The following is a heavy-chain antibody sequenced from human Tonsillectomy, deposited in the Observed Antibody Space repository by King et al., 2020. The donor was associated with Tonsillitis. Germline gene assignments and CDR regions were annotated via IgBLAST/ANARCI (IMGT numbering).Heavy chain of an antibody. V-gene: IGHV4-39*01. J-gene: IGHJ4*02. CDR3: ARYVSGSFDY. D-gene: IGHD1-26*01. CDR2: IVYSGTF. CDR1: GGSISASDPF. Sequence: QLQESGPGVVKPSETLALTCTVSGGSISASDPFWAWIRQSPGTGLEWIVYIVYSGTFFYNPSLMSLITISGGTSENRFSLKLSSVTAADTAVYFCARYVSGSFDYWGQGALVTVSS.